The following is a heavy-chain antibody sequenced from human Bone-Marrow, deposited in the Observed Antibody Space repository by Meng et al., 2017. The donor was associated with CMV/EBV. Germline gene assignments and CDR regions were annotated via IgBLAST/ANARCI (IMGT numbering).Heavy chain of an antibody. V-gene: IGHV4-61*02. CDR2: IYTSGST. D-gene: IGHD5-24*01. CDR3: ARGSGDGYNLGWFDP. J-gene: IGHJ5*02. Sequence: QVQLQETGPGPWKPSQTLSLTCTGAGGSISSGSYYWSWIRQPAGKGLEWIGRIYTSGSTNYNPSLKSRVTISVDTSKNQFSLKLSSVTAADTAVYYCARGSGDGYNLGWFDPWGQGTLVTVSS. CDR1: GGSISSGSYY.